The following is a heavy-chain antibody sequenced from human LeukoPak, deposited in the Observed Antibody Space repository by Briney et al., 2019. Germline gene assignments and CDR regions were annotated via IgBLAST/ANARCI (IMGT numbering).Heavy chain of an antibody. Sequence: QPGGSLRLSCAASGFTFSSYAISRVRQAPGKGLEWVSAISGSGGSTYYADSVKGRFTISRDNSKNTLYLQMNSLRVEDTAVYYCAKDRCSGTSCQFDYWGQGTLVTVSS. D-gene: IGHD2-2*01. J-gene: IGHJ4*02. V-gene: IGHV3-23*01. CDR2: ISGSGGST. CDR1: GFTFSSYA. CDR3: AKDRCSGTSCQFDY.